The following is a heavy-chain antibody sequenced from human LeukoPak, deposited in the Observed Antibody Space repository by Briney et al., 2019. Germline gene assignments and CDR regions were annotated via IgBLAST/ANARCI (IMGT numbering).Heavy chain of an antibody. J-gene: IGHJ4*02. CDR3: ARSGGDYYDSSGYYLDY. V-gene: IGHV1-69*02. CDR2: IIPILGIA. CDR1: GGTFSSYT. D-gene: IGHD3-22*01. Sequence: SVKVSCKASGGTFSSYTISWVRQAPGQGLEWMGRIIPILGIANYAQKFQGRVTITADKSTSTAYMKLSSLRSEDTAVYYCARSGGDYYDSSGYYLDYWGQGTLVTVSS.